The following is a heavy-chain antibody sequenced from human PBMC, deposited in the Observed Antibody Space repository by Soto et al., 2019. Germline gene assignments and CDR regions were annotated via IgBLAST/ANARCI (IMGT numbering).Heavy chain of an antibody. V-gene: IGHV3-23*01. J-gene: IGHJ5*02. CDR3: AKDQVRDSSGWRSPRGPGGWFDP. CDR1: GFTFSSYA. D-gene: IGHD6-19*01. CDR2: ISGSGGST. Sequence: EVQLLESGGGLVQPGGSLRLSCAASGFTFSSYAMSWVRQAPGKGLEWVSAISGSGGSTYYADSVKGGFTISRDNSKNTLYLQMNSLRAEDTAVYYCAKDQVRDSSGWRSPRGPGGWFDPWGQGTLVTVSS.